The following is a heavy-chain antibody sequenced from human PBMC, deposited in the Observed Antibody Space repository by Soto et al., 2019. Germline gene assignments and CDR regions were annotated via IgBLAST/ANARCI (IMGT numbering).Heavy chain of an antibody. CDR2: IIPIFGTA. D-gene: IGHD2-15*01. CDR1: GGTFSSYA. J-gene: IGHJ4*02. V-gene: IGHV1-69*13. CDR3: ARGGAGWLNNPKLDY. Sequence: SVKVSCKASGGTFSSYAISWVRQAPGQGLEWMGGIIPIFGTANYAQKFQGRVTITADESTSTAYMELSSLRSEDTAVYYCARGGAGWLNNPKLDYWGQGTLVTVSS.